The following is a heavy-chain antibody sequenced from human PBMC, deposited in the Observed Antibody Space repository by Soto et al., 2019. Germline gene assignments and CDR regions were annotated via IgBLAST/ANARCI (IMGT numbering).Heavy chain of an antibody. CDR2: ISGSGGST. J-gene: IGHJ4*02. CDR3: AKGTDIVVVTGYDY. Sequence: EVQLLESGGGLVQPGGSLRLSCAASGFTFSSYAMSWVRQAPGKGLEWVSAISGSGGSTYYADSVKGRFTISRDNSKNTRYLQMNSLRAEDTAVYYCAKGTDIVVVTGYDYWGQGTLGTVSS. D-gene: IGHD2-21*02. V-gene: IGHV3-23*01. CDR1: GFTFSSYA.